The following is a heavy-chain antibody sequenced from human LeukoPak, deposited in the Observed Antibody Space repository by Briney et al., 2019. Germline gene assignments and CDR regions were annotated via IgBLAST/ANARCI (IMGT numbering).Heavy chain of an antibody. D-gene: IGHD3-22*01. V-gene: IGHV4-34*01. J-gene: IGHJ4*02. CDR1: GGSFSGYY. CDR2: INHSGST. Sequence: SETLSLTCAVYGGSFSGYYWSWIRQPPGKGLEWIGEINHSGSTNYNPSLKSRVTISVDTSKNQFSLKLSSVTAADTAVYYCARTGRYYQYFDYWGQRTLVTVSS. CDR3: ARTGRYYQYFDY.